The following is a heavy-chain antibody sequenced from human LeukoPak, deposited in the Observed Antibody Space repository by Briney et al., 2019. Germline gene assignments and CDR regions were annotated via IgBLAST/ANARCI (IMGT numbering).Heavy chain of an antibody. D-gene: IGHD1-26*01. V-gene: IGHV1-69*04. J-gene: IGHJ6*02. CDR3: ARVLRRATDFRMDV. CDR2: IIPILGIA. CDR1: GGTFSSYA. Sequence: ASVKVSCKASGGTFSSYAISWVRQAPGQGLEWMGRIIPILGIANYAQKFQGRVTITADKSTSTAYMELSSLRSEGTAVYYCARVLRRATDFRMDVWGQGTTVTVSS.